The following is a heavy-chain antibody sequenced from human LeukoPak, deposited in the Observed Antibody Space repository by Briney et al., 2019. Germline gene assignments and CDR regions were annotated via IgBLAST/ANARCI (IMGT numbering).Heavy chain of an antibody. J-gene: IGHJ4*02. CDR2: IYPGDSDP. V-gene: IGHV5-51*01. D-gene: IGHD6-13*01. CDR3: VRHGLGSSWFGFDY. Sequence: GESLKISCQGSGYTFATYWIGWVRQVPGKGLEWMGIIYPGDSDPRYSPPFQGHVTISADKSISTAYLQWSSLKASDSAIYYCVRHGLGSSWFGFDYWGQGTLVTVSS. CDR1: GYTFATYW.